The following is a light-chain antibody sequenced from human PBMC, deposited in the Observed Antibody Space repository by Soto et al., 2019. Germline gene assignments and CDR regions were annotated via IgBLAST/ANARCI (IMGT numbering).Light chain of an antibody. V-gene: IGKV3-15*01. CDR3: QQHHKWPRT. Sequence: EIMMTQSPATLSLSPGERATLSCRASQSVGSSLAWYQQRPGQAPRLLIYSASTRTTGIPARFSGTGSGTEFTLTISSLESEDFAVYYCQQHHKWPRTFGTGTRVEIK. J-gene: IGKJ1*01. CDR2: SAS. CDR1: QSVGSS.